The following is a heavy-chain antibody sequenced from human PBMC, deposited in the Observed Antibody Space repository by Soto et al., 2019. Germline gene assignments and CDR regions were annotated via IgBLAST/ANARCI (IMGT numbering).Heavy chain of an antibody. V-gene: IGHV2-5*01. Sequence: QITLKESGPTLVKPTQTLTLTCTFSGFSLSTSGVGVGWIRQPPGKALEWLALIYWNDDKRYSPSLKSRLTITKDTSKNQVVLTMTNMDPVDTATYYCAHRRGVGVVITPSGWFDPWGQGTLVTVSS. CDR3: AHRRGVGVVITPSGWFDP. CDR2: IYWNDDK. J-gene: IGHJ5*02. CDR1: GFSLSTSGVG. D-gene: IGHD3-3*01.